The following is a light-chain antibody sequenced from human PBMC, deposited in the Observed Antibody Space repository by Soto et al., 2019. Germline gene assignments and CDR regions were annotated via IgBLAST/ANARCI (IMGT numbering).Light chain of an antibody. J-gene: IGLJ2*01. CDR2: DVS. CDR3: SSYTSSSTVV. CDR1: SSDVGGYNY. V-gene: IGLV2-14*03. Sequence: QSALTQPASVSGSPGQSITISCTGTSSDVGGYNYVSWYQQHPGKAPKLMIYDVSNRPSGVSNRFSGSESGNTASLTISGLQAEDGADYNCSSYTSSSTVVFGGGTKLTVL.